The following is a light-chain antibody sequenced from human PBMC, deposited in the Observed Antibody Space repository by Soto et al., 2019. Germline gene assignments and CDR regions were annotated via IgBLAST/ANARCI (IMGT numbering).Light chain of an antibody. V-gene: IGKV1-17*01. Sequence: DIQMTQSPSSLSASVGDRVTITCRASQGIGNDLGWYQQKPGKAPKRLIYDASTLQSEVPSRFSGSGSGTVFTLTISSLQPEDFATYYCLQHKSYPWAFGQGTKVEIK. J-gene: IGKJ1*01. CDR3: LQHKSYPWA. CDR1: QGIGND. CDR2: DAS.